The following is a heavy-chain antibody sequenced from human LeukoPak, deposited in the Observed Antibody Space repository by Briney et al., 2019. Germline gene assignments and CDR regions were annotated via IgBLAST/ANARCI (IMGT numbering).Heavy chain of an antibody. J-gene: IGHJ3*02. CDR1: GGSISSYY. Sequence: SETLSLTCTVSGGSISSYYWSWIRQPAGKGLEWIGRIYTSGSTNYNPSLKSRVTMSVDTSKNYFSLKLSSVTAADTAVYYCAGTTTKVAFDIWGQGTMVTVSS. CDR2: IYTSGST. D-gene: IGHD2/OR15-2a*01. V-gene: IGHV4-4*07. CDR3: AGTTTKVAFDI.